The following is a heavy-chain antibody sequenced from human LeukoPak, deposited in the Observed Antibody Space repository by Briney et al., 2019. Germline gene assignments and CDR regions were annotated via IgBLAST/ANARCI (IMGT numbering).Heavy chain of an antibody. CDR1: GGTFSSYA. Sequence: SVKVSCKASGGTFSSYAISWVRQAPGQGLEWMGGIIHIFGTANYAQKFQGRVTITADESTSTAYMELSSLRSEDTAVYYCARTDCSGGSCYPYYFDYWGQGTLVTVSS. V-gene: IGHV1-69*13. J-gene: IGHJ4*02. D-gene: IGHD2-15*01. CDR2: IIHIFGTA. CDR3: ARTDCSGGSCYPYYFDY.